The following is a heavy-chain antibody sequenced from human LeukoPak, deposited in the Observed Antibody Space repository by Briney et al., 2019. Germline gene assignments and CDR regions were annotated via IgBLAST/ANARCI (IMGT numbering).Heavy chain of an antibody. D-gene: IGHD6-13*01. Sequence: SETLSLTCTVSGGSISSYYWGWIRQPAGKGLEWIGRIYTSGSTNYNPSLKSRVTMSVDTSKNQFSLKLSSVTAADTAVHYCARDRYSSTGDAFDIWGQGTMVTVTS. J-gene: IGHJ3*02. CDR3: ARDRYSSTGDAFDI. V-gene: IGHV4-4*07. CDR1: GGSISSYY. CDR2: IYTSGST.